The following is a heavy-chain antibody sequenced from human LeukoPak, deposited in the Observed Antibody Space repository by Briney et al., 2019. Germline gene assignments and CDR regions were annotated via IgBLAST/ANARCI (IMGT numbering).Heavy chain of an antibody. D-gene: IGHD3-22*01. CDR1: GGSFSGYY. V-gene: IGHV4-34*01. J-gene: IGHJ4*02. CDR3: ARRLYYYDSSGYYY. Sequence: SETLSLTCAVYGGSFSGYYWSWIRQPPGKGLEWIGEINHSGSTNYNPSLKSRVTISVDTSKSQFSLKLSSVTAADTAVYYCARRLYYYDSSGYYYWGQGTLVTVSS. CDR2: INHSGST.